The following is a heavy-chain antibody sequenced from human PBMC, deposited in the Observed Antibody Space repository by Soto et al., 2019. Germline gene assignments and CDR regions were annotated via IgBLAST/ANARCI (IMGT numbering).Heavy chain of an antibody. CDR2: ISGSGGST. Sequence: GGSLRLSCAASGFTFSSYAMSWVRQAPGKGLKWVSAISGSGGSTYYADSVKGRFTISRDNSKNTLYLQMNSLRAEDTAVYYCAASVVVVAHYLDYWGQGTLATVSS. V-gene: IGHV3-23*01. J-gene: IGHJ4*02. CDR3: AASVVVVAHYLDY. D-gene: IGHD2-15*01. CDR1: GFTFSSYA.